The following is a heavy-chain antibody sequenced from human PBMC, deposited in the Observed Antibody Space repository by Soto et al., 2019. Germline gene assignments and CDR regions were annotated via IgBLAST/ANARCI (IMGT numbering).Heavy chain of an antibody. CDR2: IGTYNGNT. J-gene: IGHJ5*02. Sequence: QVQLVQSGAEVTKPGASVKVSCKASGYTFTSYGISLVRQAPGQGLEWMGWIGTYNGNTNYAQKFQGRVTMTTDTLTSTVYMELRSLSSDDTAVFYCARMLGPTIRWLDPWGQGTLVTVSS. D-gene: IGHD1-26*01. V-gene: IGHV1-18*01. CDR1: GYTFTSYG. CDR3: ARMLGPTIRWLDP.